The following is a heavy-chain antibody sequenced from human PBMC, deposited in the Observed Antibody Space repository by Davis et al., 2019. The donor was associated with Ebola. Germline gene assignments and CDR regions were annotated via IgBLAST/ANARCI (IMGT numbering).Heavy chain of an antibody. CDR1: GGSVTRGGYY. Sequence: SETLSLTCSVSGGSVTRGGYYWSWIRQHPGKGLEWIGYIYYTGSTYYNPSLKSRLTISVDTTQNHFSLKLSSVTAADTAVYYCARVVGDFHFYFDYWGQGSLVTVSS. CDR2: IYYTGST. CDR3: ARVVGDFHFYFDY. D-gene: IGHD1-26*01. J-gene: IGHJ4*02. V-gene: IGHV4-31*03.